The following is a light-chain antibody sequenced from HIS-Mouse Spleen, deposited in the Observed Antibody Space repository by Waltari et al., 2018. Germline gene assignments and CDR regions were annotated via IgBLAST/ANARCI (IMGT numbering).Light chain of an antibody. J-gene: IGLJ2*01. Sequence: QSALTQPASVSGSPGQSITISCTATSRAVGRYNLFSWYQQHPGKAPKIMIYEGSKRPSGVSNRFSGSKSGNTASLTISGLQAEDEADYYCCSYAGSSTFEVFGGGTKLTVL. CDR1: SRAVGRYNL. V-gene: IGLV2-23*03. CDR3: CSYAGSSTFEV. CDR2: EGS.